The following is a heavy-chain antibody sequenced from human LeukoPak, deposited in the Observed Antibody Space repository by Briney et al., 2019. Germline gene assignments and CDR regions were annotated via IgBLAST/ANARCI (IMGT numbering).Heavy chain of an antibody. CDR1: GFTFSSYG. CDR2: ISYDGSNK. Sequence: PGGSLRLSCVASGFTFSSYGMHWVRQAPGKGLEWVAVISYDGSNKYYADSVKGRFTISRDNSKNTLYLQMNSLRAEDTAVYYCAKDRGWYYYGSGRVNYMDVWGKGTTVTVSS. CDR3: AKDRGWYYYGSGRVNYMDV. J-gene: IGHJ6*03. D-gene: IGHD3-10*01. V-gene: IGHV3-30*18.